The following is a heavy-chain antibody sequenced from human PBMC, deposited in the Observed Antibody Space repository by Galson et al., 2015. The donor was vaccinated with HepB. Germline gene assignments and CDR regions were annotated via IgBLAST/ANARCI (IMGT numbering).Heavy chain of an antibody. CDR2: INPNSGGT. V-gene: IGHV1-2*02. CDR1: GYTFTGYY. CDR3: ARGGVPHSKTASPDFDY. J-gene: IGHJ4*02. Sequence: CKASGYTFTGYYMHWVRQAPGQGLEWMGWINPNSGGTNYAQKFQGRVTMTRDTSISTAYMELSRLRSDDTAVYYCARGGVPHSKTASPDFDYWGQGTLVTVSS. D-gene: IGHD2-21*02.